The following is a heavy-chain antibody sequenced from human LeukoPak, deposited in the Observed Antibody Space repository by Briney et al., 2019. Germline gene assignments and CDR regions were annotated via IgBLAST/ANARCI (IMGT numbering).Heavy chain of an antibody. Sequence: GGSLRLSCAASGFTFSSYGMHWVRQAPGKGLEWVAFIRYDGSNKYYADSVKGRFTISRDNSKNTLYLQMNSLRAEDTAMYYCAKVGNTVDRPSRAKGDAFDIWGQGTMVTVSS. CDR2: IRYDGSNK. CDR3: AKVGNTVDRPSRAKGDAFDI. V-gene: IGHV3-30*02. CDR1: GFTFSSYG. D-gene: IGHD4-11*01. J-gene: IGHJ3*02.